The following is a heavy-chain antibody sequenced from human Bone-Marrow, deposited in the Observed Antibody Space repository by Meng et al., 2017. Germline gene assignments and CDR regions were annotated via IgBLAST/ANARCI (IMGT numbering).Heavy chain of an antibody. J-gene: IGHJ3*02. CDR3: SRNSGGSYGAFDI. CDR1: GGSISSYY. CDR2: IYTSGST. D-gene: IGHD1-26*01. Sequence: SETLSLTCTVSGGSISSYYWSWIRQPAGKGLEWIGRIYTSGSTNYNPSLKRRVTMSVVTTKNQFYLKLSSVTAPDTAVYYCSRNSGGSYGAFDIWGQGTMVTVSS. V-gene: IGHV4-4*07.